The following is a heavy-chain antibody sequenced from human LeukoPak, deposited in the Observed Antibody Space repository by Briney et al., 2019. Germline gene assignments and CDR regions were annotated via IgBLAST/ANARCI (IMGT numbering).Heavy chain of an antibody. CDR3: LSGPGH. CDR2: INEDGSEK. Sequence: GGSLRLSCEAAGFIFRDYWMGWVRQAPGKGLEWVANINEDGSEKYYVDSVKGRFTISRDNAKNSLNILRAEDTAVFYCLSGPGHCGQGALVTVSS. CDR1: GFIFRDYW. J-gene: IGHJ4*02. V-gene: IGHV3-7*01.